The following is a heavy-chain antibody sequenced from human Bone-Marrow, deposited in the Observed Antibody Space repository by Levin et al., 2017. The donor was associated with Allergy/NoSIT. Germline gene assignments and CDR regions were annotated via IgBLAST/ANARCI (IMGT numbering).Heavy chain of an antibody. J-gene: IGHJ3*02. CDR3: ATGYCNDDKCDVGAGNGDALDI. V-gene: IGHV3-33*01. D-gene: IGHD2/OR15-2a*01. CDR2: IWYDGSNQ. CDR1: GLTFSNYG. Sequence: AGGSLRLSCVASGLTFSNYGMHWVRQAPGKGLEWVAVIWYDGSNQYYANSVKGRFTISRDDSKNTLYLQMKRLRADDTALYYCATGYCNDDKCDVGAGNGDALDIWGQGTMVIVSS.